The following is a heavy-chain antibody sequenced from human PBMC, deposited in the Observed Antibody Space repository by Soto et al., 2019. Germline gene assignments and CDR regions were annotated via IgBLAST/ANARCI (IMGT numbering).Heavy chain of an antibody. Sequence: GASVKVSCKTSGYTFTSYGITWVRQAPGQGLEWMGWISAYNGNTNYAQKLQGRVTMTTDTSTSTAYMELRSLRSDDTAVYYCARVPLWFGESYFDYWGQGTLVTVSS. J-gene: IGHJ4*02. CDR2: ISAYNGNT. CDR1: GYTFTSYG. V-gene: IGHV1-18*01. D-gene: IGHD3-10*01. CDR3: ARVPLWFGESYFDY.